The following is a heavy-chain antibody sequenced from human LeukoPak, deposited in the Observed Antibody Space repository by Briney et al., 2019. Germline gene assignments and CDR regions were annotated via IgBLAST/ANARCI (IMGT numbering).Heavy chain of an antibody. J-gene: IGHJ5*02. V-gene: IGHV5-51*01. CDR3: AKYYYDSSGPHWFDP. CDR2: IYPGDSDT. Sequence: GESLKISCKGSGYSFTSYWIGWVRQMPGKGLEWMGIIYPGDSDTRYSPSFQGQVTISADKSISTAYLQWGSLKASDTAMYYCAKYYYDSSGPHWFDPWGQGTLVTVSS. D-gene: IGHD3-22*01. CDR1: GYSFTSYW.